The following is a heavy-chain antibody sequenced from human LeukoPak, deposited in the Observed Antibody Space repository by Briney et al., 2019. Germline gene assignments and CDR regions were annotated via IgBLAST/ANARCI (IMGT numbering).Heavy chain of an antibody. D-gene: IGHD5-18*01. CDR2: IRYDGSNK. CDR1: GFTFSSYG. CDR3: AKNVDTAMVYYYYYYMDV. V-gene: IGHV3-30*02. Sequence: PGGSLRLSCAASGFTFSSYGMHWVRQAPGKGLEWVAFIRYDGSNKYYADSVKGRFTISRDNSKNTLYLQMNSLRAEDTAVYYCAKNVDTAMVYYYYYYMDVWGKGTTVTVSS. J-gene: IGHJ6*03.